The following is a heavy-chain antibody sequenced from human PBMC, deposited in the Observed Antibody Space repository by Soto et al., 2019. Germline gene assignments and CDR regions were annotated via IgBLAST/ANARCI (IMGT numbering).Heavy chain of an antibody. D-gene: IGHD6-13*01. CDR2: IYYSGST. V-gene: IGHV4-59*01. CDR3: ARESLSIAAAGPDYYYGMDV. Sequence: SETLALTCTVAGGSISSYYWSWIRQPPGKGLEWIGYIYYSGSTNYNPSLKSRVTISVDTSKNQFSLKLSSVTAADTAVYYCARESLSIAAAGPDYYYGMDVWGQGTTVTVSS. J-gene: IGHJ6*02. CDR1: GGSISSYY.